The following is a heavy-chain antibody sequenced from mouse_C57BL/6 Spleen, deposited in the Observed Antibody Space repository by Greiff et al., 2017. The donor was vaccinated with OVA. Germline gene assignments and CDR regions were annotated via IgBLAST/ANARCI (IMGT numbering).Heavy chain of an antibody. CDR3: ASHYYGSSYFDY. V-gene: IGHV1-26*01. CDR2: INPNNGGT. J-gene: IGHJ2*01. CDR1: GYTFTYYY. Sequence: EVQLQQSGPELVKPGASVKISCKASGYTFTYYYMNWVKQSHGKSLEWIGDINPNNGGTSYNQKFKGKATLTVDKSSSTAYMELRSLTSEDSAVYYCASHYYGSSYFDYWGQGTTLTVSS. D-gene: IGHD1-1*01.